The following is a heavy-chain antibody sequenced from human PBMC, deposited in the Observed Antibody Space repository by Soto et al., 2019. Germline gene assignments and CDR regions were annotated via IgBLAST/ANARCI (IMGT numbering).Heavy chain of an antibody. CDR2: INPSGGST. D-gene: IGHD3-3*01. Sequence: ASVKVSCKASGDTFTSYYMHWVRQAPGQGLEWMGIINPSGGSTSYAQKFQGRVTMTRDTSTSTVYMELSSLRSEDTAVYYCARDFGLEWLPLRRLGMDVWGQGTTVTVSS. V-gene: IGHV1-46*01. CDR3: ARDFGLEWLPLRRLGMDV. J-gene: IGHJ6*02. CDR1: GDTFTSYY.